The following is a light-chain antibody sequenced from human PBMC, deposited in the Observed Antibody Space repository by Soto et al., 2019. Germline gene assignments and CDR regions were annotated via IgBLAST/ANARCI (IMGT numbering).Light chain of an antibody. J-gene: IGLJ2*01. CDR3: SSYTSSSTAV. Sequence: QSALTQPASVSGSPVQSITISCTGTSSDVGAYNYVSWYQQHPGKAPKLMIYDVTKWPSGVSSRFSGSKSGNTASLTISGLQAEDEADYYCSSYTSSSTAVFGGGTKLTVL. CDR1: SSDVGAYNY. V-gene: IGLV2-14*01. CDR2: DVT.